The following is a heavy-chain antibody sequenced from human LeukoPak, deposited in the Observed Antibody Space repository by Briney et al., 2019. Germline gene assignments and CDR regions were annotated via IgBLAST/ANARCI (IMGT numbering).Heavy chain of an antibody. D-gene: IGHD3-22*01. CDR1: GFTFSSNY. V-gene: IGHV3-53*01. J-gene: IGHJ5*02. CDR2: IYSGGST. CDR3: ARDPRDYYDSSGS. Sequence: PGGSLRLSCAASGFTFSSNYMSWVRQAPGKGLEWVSVIYSGGSTYYADSVKGRFTISRDNSKNTLYLQMNSLRAEDTAVYYCARDPRDYYDSSGSWGQGTLVTVSS.